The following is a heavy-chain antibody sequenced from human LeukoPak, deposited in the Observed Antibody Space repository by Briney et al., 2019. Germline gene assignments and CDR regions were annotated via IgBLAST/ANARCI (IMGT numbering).Heavy chain of an antibody. CDR2: IYPVDYDT. J-gene: IGHJ4*02. CDR3: GRLGTHDYGDMDY. CDR1: GYSFTSYW. Sequence: GESLKISCKGSGYSFTSYWIGWVRQMPGKGLEWMGIIYPVDYDTRYSPSFQGEVTISADKSISTAYLQWSSLKASDTAMYYCGRLGTHDYGDMDYWGQGTLVTVSS. V-gene: IGHV5-51*01. D-gene: IGHD4-17*01.